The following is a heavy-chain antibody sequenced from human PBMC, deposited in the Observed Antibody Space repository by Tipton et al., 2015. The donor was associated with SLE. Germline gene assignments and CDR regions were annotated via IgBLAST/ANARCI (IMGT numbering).Heavy chain of an antibody. CDR2: ISKSGTPT. J-gene: IGHJ4*02. CDR1: GFTFSDYY. Sequence: SLRLSCAASGFTFSDYYMSWIRQAPGRGLEWLSYISKSGTPTYYADSVKGRFTVSRDNAKNLLFLEMSSLRAEDTATYYCARLGLFDYWGQGTLVTVSS. CDR3: ARLGLFDY. V-gene: IGHV3-11*04.